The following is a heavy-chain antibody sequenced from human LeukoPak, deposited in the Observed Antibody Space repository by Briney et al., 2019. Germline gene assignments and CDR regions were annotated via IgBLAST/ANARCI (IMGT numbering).Heavy chain of an antibody. CDR1: RGSISGSIRSYY. J-gene: IGHJ4*02. Sequence: PSETLSLTCTVSRGSISGSIRSYYWSWLRHPPGNGLEWIGYISSSGSVNDNPSLRSRVTISVDTSKNQFFLNLSSVSAADTAVYYCARIPLGYSGAYYFDYWGQGTLVTVSP. V-gene: IGHV4-4*09. D-gene: IGHD5-12*01. CDR3: ARIPLGYSGAYYFDY. CDR2: ISSSGSV.